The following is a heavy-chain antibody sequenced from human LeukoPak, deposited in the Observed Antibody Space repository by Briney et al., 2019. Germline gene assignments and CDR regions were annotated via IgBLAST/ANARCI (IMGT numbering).Heavy chain of an antibody. J-gene: IGHJ4*02. CDR3: ARWRGGYCSGGSCYRNLYYFDY. CDR1: GFTFDDYA. CDR2: IYSGGST. D-gene: IGHD2-15*01. Sequence: GRSLRLSCAASGFTFDDYAMHWVRQAPGKGLEWVSVIYSGGSTYYADSVKGRFTISRDNSKNTLYLQMNSLRAEDTAVYYCARWRGGYCSGGSCYRNLYYFDYWGQGTLVTVSS. V-gene: IGHV3-53*01.